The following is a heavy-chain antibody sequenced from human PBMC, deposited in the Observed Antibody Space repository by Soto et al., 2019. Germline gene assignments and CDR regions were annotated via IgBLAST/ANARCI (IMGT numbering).Heavy chain of an antibody. V-gene: IGHV4-4*02. CDR2: IYHSGST. D-gene: IGHD3-3*01. Sequence: QVQLQEWGPGLVKPSGTLSLTCAVSGGSISSSNWWTWVRQPPGKGLEWIGEIYHSGSTNYNPSLRSRVTISVDKSKNQFSLKVTSVTAADTAVYYCAILLRSTYGMDVWGQGTTVTVSS. CDR3: AILLRSTYGMDV. CDR1: GGSISSSNW. J-gene: IGHJ6*02.